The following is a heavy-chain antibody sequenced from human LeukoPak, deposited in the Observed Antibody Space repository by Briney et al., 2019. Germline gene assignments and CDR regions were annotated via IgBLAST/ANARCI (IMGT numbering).Heavy chain of an antibody. Sequence: GGSLRLSCAASGFTFSSYGMHWVRQAPGNGLEWVAVISYDGSNKYYADSVKGRFTISRDNSKNTLYLQMNSLRAEDTAVYYCASYSTVTTDWYYFDYWGQGTLVTVSS. D-gene: IGHD4-17*01. CDR3: ASYSTVTTDWYYFDY. J-gene: IGHJ4*02. CDR2: ISYDGSNK. CDR1: GFTFSSYG. V-gene: IGHV3-30*03.